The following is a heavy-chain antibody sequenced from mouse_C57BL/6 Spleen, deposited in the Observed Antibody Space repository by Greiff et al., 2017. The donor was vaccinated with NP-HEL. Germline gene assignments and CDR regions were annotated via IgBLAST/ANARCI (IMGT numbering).Heavy chain of an antibody. J-gene: IGHJ2*01. CDR2: INPGSGGT. CDR1: GYAFTNYL. D-gene: IGHD2-4*01. Sequence: QVQLKESGAELVRPGTSVKVSCKASGYAFTNYLIEWVKQRPGQGLEWIGVINPGSGGTNYNEKFKGKATLTADKSSSTAYMQLSSLTSEDSAVYFCARYDYDDGDYFDYWGQGTTLTVSS. V-gene: IGHV1-54*01. CDR3: ARYDYDDGDYFDY.